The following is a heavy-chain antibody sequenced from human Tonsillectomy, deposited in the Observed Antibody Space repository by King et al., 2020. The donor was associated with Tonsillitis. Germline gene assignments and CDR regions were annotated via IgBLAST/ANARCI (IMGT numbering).Heavy chain of an antibody. CDR3: AKVGVVVVTAEMGFDY. CDR2: ISGSGGST. J-gene: IGHJ4*02. D-gene: IGHD2-21*02. V-gene: IGHV3-23*04. Sequence: VQLVESGGGLVQPGGSLRLSCAASGFTFSRYAMSWVRQAPGKGLEWVSAISGSGGSTYYADSVKGRFTISRDNYKNTLYLQMNSLRAEDTAVYYCAKVGVVVVTAEMGFDYWGQGTLVTVSS. CDR1: GFTFSRYA.